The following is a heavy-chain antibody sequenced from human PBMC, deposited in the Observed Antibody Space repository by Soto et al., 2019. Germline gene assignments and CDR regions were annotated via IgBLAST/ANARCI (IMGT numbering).Heavy chain of an antibody. Sequence: ETLSLTCAVYGGSFSDYYWRLIRPPPGKGLESFGRIKSKTDGGTTDYAAPVKGRFTISRDDSKNTLYLQMNSLKTEDTAVYYCTTERITIFGVDYYYYGMDVWGQGTTVTVS. J-gene: IGHJ6*02. V-gene: IGHV3-15*01. CDR1: GGSFSDYY. CDR2: IKSKTDGGTT. CDR3: TTERITIFGVDYYYYGMDV. D-gene: IGHD3-3*01.